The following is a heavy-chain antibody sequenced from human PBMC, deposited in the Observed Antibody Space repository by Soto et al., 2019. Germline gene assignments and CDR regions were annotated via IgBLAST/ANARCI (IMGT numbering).Heavy chain of an antibody. CDR3: ARDKVVVGGGYASKYGMDV. Sequence: SETLSLTCTVSGGSISSYYWSWIRQPPGKGLEWIGYIYYSGSTNYNPSLKSRVTISVDTSKNQFSLKLSSVTAADTAVYYCARDKVVVGGGYASKYGMDVWGQGTTVTVS. J-gene: IGHJ6*02. D-gene: IGHD5-12*01. CDR2: IYYSGST. V-gene: IGHV4-59*01. CDR1: GGSISSYY.